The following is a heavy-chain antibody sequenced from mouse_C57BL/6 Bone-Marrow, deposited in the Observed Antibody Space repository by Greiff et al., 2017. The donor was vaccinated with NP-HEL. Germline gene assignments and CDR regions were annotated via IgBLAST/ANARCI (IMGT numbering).Heavy chain of an antibody. CDR3: AREHYYGSSPWYFDV. CDR1: GYSFTGYY. CDR2: INPSTGGT. Sequence: EVQLVESGPELVKPGASVKISCKASGYSFTGYYMNWVKQSPEKSLEWIGEINPSTGGTTYNQKFKAKATLTVDKSSSTAYMQLKSLTSEDSAVYYCAREHYYGSSPWYFDVWGTGTTVTVSS. V-gene: IGHV1-42*01. D-gene: IGHD1-1*01. J-gene: IGHJ1*03.